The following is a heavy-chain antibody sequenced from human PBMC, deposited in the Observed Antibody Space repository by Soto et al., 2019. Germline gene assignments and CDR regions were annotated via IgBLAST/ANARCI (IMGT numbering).Heavy chain of an antibody. CDR2: IYYSGST. J-gene: IGHJ4*02. D-gene: IGHD3-22*01. Sequence: PSETLSLTCAVSGGSISNYYWSWIRQPPGKGLEWIGYIYYSGSTNYNPSLESRVTISIDTSKNQFSLKLSSVTAADTAVYYCARGYYDSSGYYSGFDYWGQGTLVTVSS. CDR3: ARGYYDSSGYYSGFDY. V-gene: IGHV4-59*01. CDR1: GGSISNYY.